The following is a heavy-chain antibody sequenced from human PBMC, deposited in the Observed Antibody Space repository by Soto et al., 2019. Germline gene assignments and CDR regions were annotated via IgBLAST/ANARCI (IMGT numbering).Heavy chain of an antibody. J-gene: IGHJ4*02. Sequence: QVQLVQSGAEVKKPGASVKVSCKASGYTFTSYGISWVRQAPGQGLELMGWSSAYNGNTNYAQKLQGRVTMTTDTPTSTAYMELRSLRSDDTAVYYCARVWDDYVWGSYRPADYWGQGTLVTVSS. CDR2: SSAYNGNT. CDR3: ARVWDDYVWGSYRPADY. CDR1: GYTFTSYG. V-gene: IGHV1-18*01. D-gene: IGHD3-16*02.